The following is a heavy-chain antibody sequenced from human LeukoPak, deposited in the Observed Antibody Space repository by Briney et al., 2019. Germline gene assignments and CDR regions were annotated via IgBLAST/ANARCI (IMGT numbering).Heavy chain of an antibody. Sequence: GASVKVSCKASGGTFSSYAISWVRQAPGQGLEWMGRIIPIIGIANYAQKFQGRVTITADKSTSTAYMELSSLRSEDTAVYYCARGTRIASRYYFDYWGQGTLVTVSS. J-gene: IGHJ4*02. CDR3: ARGTRIASRYYFDY. V-gene: IGHV1-69*04. CDR2: IIPIIGIA. D-gene: IGHD6-13*01. CDR1: GGTFSSYA.